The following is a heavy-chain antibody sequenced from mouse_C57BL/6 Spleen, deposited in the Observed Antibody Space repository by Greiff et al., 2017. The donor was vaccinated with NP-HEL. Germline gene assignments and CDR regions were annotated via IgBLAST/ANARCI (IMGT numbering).Heavy chain of an antibody. J-gene: IGHJ4*01. V-gene: IGHV5-17*01. D-gene: IGHD2-5*01. CDR2: ISSGSSTI. Sequence: EVKLMESGGGLVKPGGSLKLSCAASGFTFSDYGMHWVRQAPEQGLEWVAYISSGSSTIYYADTVKGRFTISRDNAKNTLFLQMTSLRSEDTAVYYCARRGSNYVGYAMDYWGKGTSVTVSS. CDR1: GFTFSDYG. CDR3: ARRGSNYVGYAMDY.